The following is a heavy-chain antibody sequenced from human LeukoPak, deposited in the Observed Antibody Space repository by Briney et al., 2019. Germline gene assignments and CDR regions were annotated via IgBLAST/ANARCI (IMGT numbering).Heavy chain of an antibody. CDR2: FGGSGAAP. D-gene: IGHD3/OR15-3a*01. CDR1: RFTYVSYA. V-gene: IGHV3-23*01. Sequence: GGSLRLSCEASRFTYVSYATTWVRQAPGKGLEWVSSFGGSGAAPYYADSVKGRFTVSADNSKNTLYLQMNSLRAEDTAVYYCAFIPVGGLVISNSDYWGQGTRVTVSS. J-gene: IGHJ4*02. CDR3: AFIPVGGLVISNSDY.